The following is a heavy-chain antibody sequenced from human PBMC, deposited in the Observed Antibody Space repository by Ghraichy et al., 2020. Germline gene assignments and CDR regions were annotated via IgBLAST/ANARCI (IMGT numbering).Heavy chain of an antibody. CDR3: ARDRRGAVMTTVND. V-gene: IGHV3-11*01. J-gene: IGHJ4*02. CDR2: ISSSGSTI. D-gene: IGHD4-17*01. CDR1: GFTFSDYY. Sequence: GGSLRLSCAASGFTFSDYYMSWIRQAPGKGLEWVSYISSSGSTIYYADSVKGRFTISRDNAKNSLYLQMNSLRAEDTAVYYCARDRRGAVMTTVNDWGQGTLVTVSS.